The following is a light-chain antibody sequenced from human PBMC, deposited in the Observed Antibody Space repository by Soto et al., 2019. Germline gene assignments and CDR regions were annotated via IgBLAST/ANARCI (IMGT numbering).Light chain of an antibody. Sequence: QSALTQPASVSGSPGQSITISCTGTSSDVGGYDYVSWYQQHPGKAPKVIIYDVNNRPSGVSSRFSGSKSGNTASLSISGLQAEDEADYYCSSYAGTYTFVFGGGTKVTVL. CDR1: SSDVGGYDY. V-gene: IGLV2-14*03. CDR3: SSYAGTYTFV. CDR2: DVN. J-gene: IGLJ2*01.